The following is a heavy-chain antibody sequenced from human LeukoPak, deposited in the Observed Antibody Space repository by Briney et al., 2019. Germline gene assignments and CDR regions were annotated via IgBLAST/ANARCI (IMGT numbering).Heavy chain of an antibody. Sequence: ASVKVSCKASGYTFTGYHMHWVRQAPGQGLEWMGWINPNSGGTNYAQKFQGRATMTRDTSISTAYMELSRLRSDDTAVYYCASLWFGELGYDYWGQGTLVTVSS. V-gene: IGHV1-2*02. CDR3: ASLWFGELGYDY. D-gene: IGHD3-10*01. CDR1: GYTFTGYH. J-gene: IGHJ4*02. CDR2: INPNSGGT.